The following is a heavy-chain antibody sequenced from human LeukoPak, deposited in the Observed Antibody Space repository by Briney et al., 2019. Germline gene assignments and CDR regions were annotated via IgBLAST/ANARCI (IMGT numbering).Heavy chain of an antibody. CDR2: IWYDGSNK. D-gene: IGHD6-19*01. CDR1: GFTFNSFG. V-gene: IGHV3-33*01. J-gene: IGHJ4*02. Sequence: PGRSLRLSCAASGFTFNSFGMHWVRQAPGKGLEWVAVIWYDGSNKYYADSVKGRFTISGDNSKNTLYLQMNSLRAEDTAVYYCASGRRARSGGWYGDYWGQGTLATVSS. CDR3: ASGRRARSGGWYGDY.